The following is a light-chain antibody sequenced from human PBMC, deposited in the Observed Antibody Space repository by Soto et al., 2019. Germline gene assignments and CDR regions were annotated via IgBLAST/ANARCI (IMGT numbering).Light chain of an antibody. Sequence: DIVMTQSPDSLAVSLGERATINCKSSQSVLYSSNNKNYLAWYQQRPGQPPKLLIHWASTRESGVPDRFSGRGSVTDSTLSFTRVQDEDVAVYYCQQYESTPPTFGQGTKLEIK. CDR3: QQYESTPPT. V-gene: IGKV4-1*01. CDR2: WAS. J-gene: IGKJ2*01. CDR1: QSVLYSSNNKNY.